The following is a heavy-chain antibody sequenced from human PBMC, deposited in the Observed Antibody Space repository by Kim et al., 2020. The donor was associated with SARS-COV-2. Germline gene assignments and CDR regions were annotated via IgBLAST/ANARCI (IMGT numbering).Heavy chain of an antibody. D-gene: IGHD2-2*01. Sequence: ASVKVSCKASGYTFTSYAMHWVRQAPGQRLEWMGWINPGNGNTKYSQKFQGRVTITRDTSASTAYMELSSLRSEDTAVYYCARDQGIYCSSTSCRYGMDVWGQGTTVTVSS. CDR2: INPGNGNT. CDR3: ARDQGIYCSSTSCRYGMDV. CDR1: GYTFTSYA. J-gene: IGHJ6*02. V-gene: IGHV1-3*01.